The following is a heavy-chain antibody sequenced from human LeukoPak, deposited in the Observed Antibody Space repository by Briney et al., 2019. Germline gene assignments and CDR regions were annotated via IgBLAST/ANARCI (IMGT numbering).Heavy chain of an antibody. Sequence: GGSLQISCQGSGYSFTSYWIGWGRQMPGKGLEWMGIIYPGDSDTRYSPSFQGQVTISADKSISTAYLQWSSLKASDTAMYYCARLGGCSGSWANYFDYWGQGTLVTVSS. J-gene: IGHJ4*02. D-gene: IGHD1-26*01. CDR1: GYSFTSYW. CDR2: IYPGDSDT. V-gene: IGHV5-51*01. CDR3: ARLGGCSGSWANYFDY.